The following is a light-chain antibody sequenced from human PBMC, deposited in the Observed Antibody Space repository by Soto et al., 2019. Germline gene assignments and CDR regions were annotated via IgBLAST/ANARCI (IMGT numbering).Light chain of an antibody. J-gene: IGLJ2*01. CDR3: LLTYSGASVL. Sequence: QAVVTQEPSLTVSPGGTVTLTCDSSTGAVTSGHFPSWFQQKPGQAPRTLIYDTNNKHSWTPARFSGSLLGGKAALTLPGAQPEDEAEYYCLLTYSGASVLFGGGTKLTVL. V-gene: IGLV7-46*01. CDR2: DTN. CDR1: TGAVTSGHF.